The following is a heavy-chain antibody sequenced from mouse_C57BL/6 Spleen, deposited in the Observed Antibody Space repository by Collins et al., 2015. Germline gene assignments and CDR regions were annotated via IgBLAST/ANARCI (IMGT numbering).Heavy chain of an antibody. CDR3: ATYSNYDALDY. V-gene: IGHV1-82*01. CDR2: IYPGDGNT. Sequence: LQQSGPELVKPGASVKISCKASGYAFSSSWMNWVKQRPGKGLEWIGRIYPGDGNTNYNGKFKGKATLTTDKSSSTAYMQLISLTSEDSAVYFCATYSNYDALDYWGQGTSVTVSS. D-gene: IGHD2-5*01. J-gene: IGHJ4*01. CDR1: GYAFSSSW.